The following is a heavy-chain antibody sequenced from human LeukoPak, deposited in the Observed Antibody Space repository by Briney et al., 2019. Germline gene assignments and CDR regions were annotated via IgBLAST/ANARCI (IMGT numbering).Heavy chain of an antibody. CDR3: ARAAAAGTYFDY. V-gene: IGHV3-21*01. J-gene: IGHJ4*02. CDR2: ISSSSSYI. CDR1: GFTFSSYS. D-gene: IGHD6-13*01. Sequence: GGSLRLSCAASGFTFSSYSMNWVRQAPGKGLEWVSSISSSSSYIYYADSVEGRFTISRDNAKNSLYLQMNSLRAEDTAVYYCARAAAAGTYFDYWGQGTLVTVSS.